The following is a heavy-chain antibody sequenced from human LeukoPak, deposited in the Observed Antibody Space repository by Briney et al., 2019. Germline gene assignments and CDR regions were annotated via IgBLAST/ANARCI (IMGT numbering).Heavy chain of an antibody. V-gene: IGHV4-39*01. CDR1: GGSISSSSYY. J-gene: IGHJ4*02. CDR2: IYYSGST. Sequence: PSETLSLTCTVSGGSISSSSYYWGWIRQPPGKGLEWIGSIYYSGSTYYNPSLKSRVTISVDTSKNQFSLKLSSVTAADTAVYYCARHVAGWYYYDSSGLYYFDYWGQGTLVTVSS. CDR3: ARHVAGWYYYDSSGLYYFDY. D-gene: IGHD3-22*01.